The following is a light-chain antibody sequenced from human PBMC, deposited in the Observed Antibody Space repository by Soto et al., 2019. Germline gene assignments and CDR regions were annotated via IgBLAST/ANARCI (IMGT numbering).Light chain of an antibody. Sequence: EIVMTQSPATLSVSPGGRATLSCRASQGIGNRLAWYQQKPGQAPRLLIYGASTRATGVSARFTGSGSGTEFTLTINSLQSDDFVVYYCHQYNDWPPEDTFGQGTQLEIK. CDR3: HQYNDWPPEDT. CDR1: QGIGNR. J-gene: IGKJ2*01. CDR2: GAS. V-gene: IGKV3-15*01.